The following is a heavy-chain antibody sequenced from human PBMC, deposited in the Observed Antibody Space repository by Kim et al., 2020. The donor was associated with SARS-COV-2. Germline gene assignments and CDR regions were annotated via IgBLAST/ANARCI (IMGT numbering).Heavy chain of an antibody. V-gene: IGHV3-11*06. CDR3: ARDMPPHYYGSGSYPLV. D-gene: IGHD3-10*01. Sequence: KGRFTISRDNAKNSLYLQMNSLRAEDTAVYYCARDMPPHYYGSGSYPLVWGQGTLVTVSS. J-gene: IGHJ4*02.